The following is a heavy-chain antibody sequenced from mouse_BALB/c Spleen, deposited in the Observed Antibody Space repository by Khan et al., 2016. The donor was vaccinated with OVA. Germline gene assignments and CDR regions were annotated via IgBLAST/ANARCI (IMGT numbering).Heavy chain of an antibody. Sequence: EVQLQQSGPELMKPGTSVKISCKASGYSFTTYYIHWVMQSHGKSLEWIGYIDPFSGDTTFNQKFKGKATLTVDKSSSTAYIHLSNLTSEDSAIYYCTRHGYCAWFTYWGQGTLVTVSA. CDR2: IDPFSGDT. CDR1: GYSFTTYY. CDR3: TRHGYCAWFTY. V-gene: IGHV1S135*01. D-gene: IGHD2-3*01. J-gene: IGHJ3*01.